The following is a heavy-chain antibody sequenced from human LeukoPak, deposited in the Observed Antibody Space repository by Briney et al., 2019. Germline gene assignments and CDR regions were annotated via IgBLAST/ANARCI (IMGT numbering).Heavy chain of an antibody. CDR1: GFTVSSNY. CDR3: AKSWEFQLSFFDS. J-gene: IGHJ4*02. Sequence: GGSLRLSCAASGFTVSSNYMSWVRQAPGKGLERVSNIYTGDNTFYADSVKGRFTISRDNSKNTLYLQMNSLRAEDTAVYYCAKSWEFQLSFFDSWGQGTLVTVSS. V-gene: IGHV3-66*01. D-gene: IGHD3-10*01. CDR2: IYTGDNT.